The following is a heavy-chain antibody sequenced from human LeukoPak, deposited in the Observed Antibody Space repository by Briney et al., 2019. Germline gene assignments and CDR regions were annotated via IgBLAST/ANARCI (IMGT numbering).Heavy chain of an antibody. Sequence: SQTLSLTCTVSGGPISSGDYYWSWIRQPPGKGLEWIGYIYYSGSTNYNPSLKSRVTISVDTSKNQFSLKLSSVTAADTAVYYCARHDYGDYMIDYWGQGTLVTVSS. CDR3: ARHDYGDYMIDY. J-gene: IGHJ4*02. CDR2: IYYSGST. V-gene: IGHV4-30-4*01. D-gene: IGHD4-17*01. CDR1: GGPISSGDYY.